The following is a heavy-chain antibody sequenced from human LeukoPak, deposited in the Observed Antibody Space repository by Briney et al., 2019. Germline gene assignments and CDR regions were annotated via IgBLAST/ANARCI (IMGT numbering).Heavy chain of an antibody. CDR3: ARVDFGLRNDYVWGREYYYYYYMDV. V-gene: IGHV7-4-1*02. D-gene: IGHD3-16*01. CDR1: GYTFTSYA. J-gene: IGHJ6*03. Sequence: ASVKVSCKASGYTFTSYAMNWVRQAPGQGLEWMGWINTNTGNPTYAQGFTGRFVFSLDTSVSTAYLQISSLKAEDTAVYYCARVDFGLRNDYVWGREYYYYYYMDVWGKGTTVTVSS. CDR2: INTNTGNP.